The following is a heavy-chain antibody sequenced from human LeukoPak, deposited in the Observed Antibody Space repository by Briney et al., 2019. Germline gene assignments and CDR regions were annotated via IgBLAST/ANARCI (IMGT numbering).Heavy chain of an antibody. CDR3: ASGYCGGACQLGGVDM. Sequence: SETLSLTCTVSGGSISSYYWSWLRQPPGKGLEYIGYTHYSGATNYNPSLKSRVTISLDTSGNQFSLKLSSVTAADTAVYYCASGYCGGACQLGGVDMWGQGTMVTVS. V-gene: IGHV4-59*01. CDR1: GGSISSYY. J-gene: IGHJ3*02. CDR2: THYSGAT. D-gene: IGHD2-21*02.